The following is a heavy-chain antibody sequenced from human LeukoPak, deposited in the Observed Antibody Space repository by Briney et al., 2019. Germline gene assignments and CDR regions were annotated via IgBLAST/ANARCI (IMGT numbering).Heavy chain of an antibody. J-gene: IGHJ4*02. CDR3: ARVVVPAAMDY. CDR1: GFTFSSYG. V-gene: IGHV3-30*03. CDR2: ISYDGSNK. D-gene: IGHD2-2*01. Sequence: GGSLRLSCAASGFTFSSYGMHWVRQAPGKGLKWVAVISYDGSNKYYADSVRGRFTISRDNSKNTLYLQMNSLRAEDTAVYYCARVVVPAAMDYWGQGTLVTVSS.